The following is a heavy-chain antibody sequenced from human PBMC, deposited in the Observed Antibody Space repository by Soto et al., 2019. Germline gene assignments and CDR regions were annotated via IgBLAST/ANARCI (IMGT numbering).Heavy chain of an antibody. CDR3: ARGLEWSRSLDP. CDR2: MNPNSGNT. D-gene: IGHD3-3*01. J-gene: IGHJ5*02. Sequence: QVQLVQSGAEVKKPGASVKVSCKASGYTFTSYDINWVRQATGQGLEWMGWMNPNSGNTGYAQKFQGRVTMTRNTSIXTAXMXLSSLRSEDXXVYYCARGLEWSRSLDPWGQGTLVTV. CDR1: GYTFTSYD. V-gene: IGHV1-8*01.